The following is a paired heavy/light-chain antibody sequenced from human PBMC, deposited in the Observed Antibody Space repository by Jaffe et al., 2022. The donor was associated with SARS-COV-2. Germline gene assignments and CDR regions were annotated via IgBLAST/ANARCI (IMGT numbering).Heavy chain of an antibody. CDR1: GFTFSSLW. D-gene: IGHD6-19*01. CDR2: INQDGSEK. CDR3: ARNPEAGTVDY. Sequence: EVQLVESGGGLVQPGGSLRLSCAASGFTFSSLWMGWVRQAPGKGLEWVAIINQDGSEKYCLDSVKGRFTISRDNAKNSLSLQMNSLRAEDTAVYFCARNPEAGTVDYWGQGTLVSVSS. J-gene: IGHJ4*02. V-gene: IGHV3-7*01.
Light chain of an antibody. Sequence: DVVMTQSPLSLPVTLGQPASISCRSSQSLVNSAGNTYLNWFQQRPGQSPRRLIYKVSNRDSGVPERFSGSGSGTDFTLKISRVEAEDVGVYYCMHGTHWPWTFGQGTKVEIK. CDR3: MHGTHWPWT. V-gene: IGKV2-30*01. CDR2: KVS. J-gene: IGKJ1*01. CDR1: QSLVNSAGNTY.